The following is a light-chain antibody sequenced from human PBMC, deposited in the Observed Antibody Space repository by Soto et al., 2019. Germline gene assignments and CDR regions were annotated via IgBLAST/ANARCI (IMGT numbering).Light chain of an antibody. J-gene: IGKJ1*01. Sequence: EIVLTQSPGTLSLSPGERATLSCRASQSVSSSYLAWYQQKPVQAPRLLIYGASGRATGIPDRCSGSGSGTDFTLTISRLEPEDFAVYYCQQYGSTFSWTFGQGTKVDIK. CDR1: QSVSSSY. CDR3: QQYGSTFSWT. V-gene: IGKV3-20*01. CDR2: GAS.